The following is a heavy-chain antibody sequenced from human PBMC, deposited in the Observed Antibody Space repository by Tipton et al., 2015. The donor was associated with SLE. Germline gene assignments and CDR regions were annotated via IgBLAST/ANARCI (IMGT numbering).Heavy chain of an antibody. CDR3: AKGPSGRDRERSVDVKFDY. D-gene: IGHD2-15*01. Sequence: SLRLSCAASGFTFSSSAMNWVHQAPGKGLEWVSVIYSSGSRTHYVDSVKGRFTISRDNSKSTLYLQMNSLRAEDTAVYYCAKGPSGRDRERSVDVKFDYWGPGTLVTVSS. CDR1: GFTFSSSA. J-gene: IGHJ4*02. CDR2: IYSSGSRT. V-gene: IGHV3-23*03.